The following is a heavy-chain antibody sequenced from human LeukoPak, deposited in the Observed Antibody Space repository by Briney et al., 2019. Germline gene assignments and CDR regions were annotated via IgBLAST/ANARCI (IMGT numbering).Heavy chain of an antibody. CDR2: ISGSGGST. V-gene: IGHV3-23*01. CDR1: GFTFSSHA. J-gene: IGHJ4*02. D-gene: IGHD4-17*01. CDR3: AKPRATVTDYFDY. Sequence: GGSLRLSCAASGFTFSSHAMSWVRQAPGKGLEWVSAISGSGGSTYYADSVKGRFTISRDNSKNPLYLQMNSLRAEDTAVYYCAKPRATVTDYFDYWGQGTLVTVSS.